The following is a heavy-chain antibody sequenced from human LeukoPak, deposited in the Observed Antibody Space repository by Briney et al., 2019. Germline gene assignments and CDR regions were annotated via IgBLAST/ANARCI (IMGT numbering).Heavy chain of an antibody. V-gene: IGHV3-9*01. CDR3: AKSGCSGGSCYAHYYYYMDV. CDR1: GFTFDDYA. CDR2: ISWNSGSI. D-gene: IGHD2-15*01. J-gene: IGHJ6*03. Sequence: GRSLRLSCAASGFTFDDYAMHWVRQAPGKGLEWVSGISWNSGSIGYADSVKGRFTISRDNAKNSLYLQMNSLRAEDTALYYCAKSGCSGGSCYAHYYYYMDVWGKGTTVTVSS.